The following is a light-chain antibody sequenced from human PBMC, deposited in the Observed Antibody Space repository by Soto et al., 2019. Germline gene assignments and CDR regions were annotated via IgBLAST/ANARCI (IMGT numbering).Light chain of an antibody. CDR3: QQYNNWPWT. V-gene: IGKV3-15*01. Sequence: EIVMTQSPATLSVSPGDRATLSCRASQSVSSNLAWYQQKPGQAPRLLIYGASTRATGIPARFSGSGSGTEFTLTISSLQAEAFAVYYCQQYNNWPWTFGQGTKVEIK. CDR1: QSVSSN. CDR2: GAS. J-gene: IGKJ1*01.